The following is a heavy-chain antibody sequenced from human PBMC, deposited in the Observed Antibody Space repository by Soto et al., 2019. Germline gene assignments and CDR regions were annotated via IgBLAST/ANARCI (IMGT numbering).Heavy chain of an antibody. CDR3: ARDRSGSYPIDI. CDR2: ISSSSSTI. CDR1: GFTFSSYS. V-gene: IGHV3-48*01. D-gene: IGHD1-26*01. Sequence: PGGSLRLSCAASGFTFSSYSMNWVRQAPGKGLEWVSYISSSSSTIYYADSVKGRFTISRDNAKNSLYLQMNSLRAEDTAVYYCARDRSGSYPIDIWGQGTMVTVS. J-gene: IGHJ3*02.